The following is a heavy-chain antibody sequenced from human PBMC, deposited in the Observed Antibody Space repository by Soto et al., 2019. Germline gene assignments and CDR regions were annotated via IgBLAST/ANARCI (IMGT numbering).Heavy chain of an antibody. Sequence: PGGSLRLSCAASGFTFSSYSMNWVRQAPGKGLEWVSSISSSSSYIYYADSVKGRFTISRDNAKNSLYLQMNSLRAEDTAVYYCARDLYSSSTSFYYYYGMDVWGQGTTVTVSS. CDR3: ARDLYSSSTSFYYYYGMDV. V-gene: IGHV3-21*01. J-gene: IGHJ6*02. CDR2: ISSSSSYI. CDR1: GFTFSSYS. D-gene: IGHD2-2*01.